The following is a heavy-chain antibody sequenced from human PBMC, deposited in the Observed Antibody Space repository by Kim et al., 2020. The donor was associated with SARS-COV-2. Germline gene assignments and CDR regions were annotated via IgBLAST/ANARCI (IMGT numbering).Heavy chain of an antibody. CDR2: IYYSGST. CDR3: ARAPPYYYDSRGPTGWFDP. D-gene: IGHD3-22*01. CDR1: GGFISSGDFY. Sequence: TLSLTCNVSGGFISSGDFYWSWIRQHPGKGLEWIGYIYYSGSTYYNPSLKSRFTISVDTSKNQFSLRLSSVTAADTAVYYCARAPPYYYDSRGPTGWFDPWGQGTLVTVSS. V-gene: IGHV4-31*03. J-gene: IGHJ5*02.